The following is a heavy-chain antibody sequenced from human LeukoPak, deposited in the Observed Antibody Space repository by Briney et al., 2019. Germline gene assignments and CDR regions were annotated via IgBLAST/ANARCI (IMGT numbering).Heavy chain of an antibody. J-gene: IGHJ4*02. CDR2: IYSGGGA. CDR1: GFSVSNNY. D-gene: IGHD6-19*01. CDR3: ARSFSSGWSDY. V-gene: IGHV3-53*01. Sequence: GGSLRLSCAASGFSVSNNYMTWVRQAPGKGLEWVSVIYSGGGAYYADSVKGRFTISRDNSKNTLHLAMNNLRVEDTAVYYCARSFSSGWSDYWGQGTLVAVAS.